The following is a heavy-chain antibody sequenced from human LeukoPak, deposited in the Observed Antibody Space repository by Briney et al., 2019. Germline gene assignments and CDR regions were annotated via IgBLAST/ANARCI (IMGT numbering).Heavy chain of an antibody. J-gene: IGHJ3*02. CDR1: GFTFSSYA. CDR2: ISGSGGST. Sequence: GGSLRLPCAASGFTFSSYAMSWVRQAPGKGLEWVSAISGSGGSTYYADSVKGRSTISRDDSKNTLYLQMNSLRAEDTAVYYCAKDKDDSSGYYYDGDAFDIWGQGTMVTVSS. V-gene: IGHV3-23*01. CDR3: AKDKDDSSGYYYDGDAFDI. D-gene: IGHD3-22*01.